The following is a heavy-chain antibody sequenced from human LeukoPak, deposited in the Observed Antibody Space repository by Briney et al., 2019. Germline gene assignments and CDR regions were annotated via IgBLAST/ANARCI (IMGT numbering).Heavy chain of an antibody. V-gene: IGHV1-8*01. CDR3: ATLGGSGYTPY. CDR2: INPTTGGT. Sequence: ASVKVSCKTSGYTFIDYYIHWIRQAPGQGLEWMGRINPTTGGTDFAQKFQGRVTMTRNTSISTAYMELSSLRSEDTAVYYCATLGGSGYTPYWGQGTLVTVSS. D-gene: IGHD3-22*01. J-gene: IGHJ4*02. CDR1: GYTFIDYY.